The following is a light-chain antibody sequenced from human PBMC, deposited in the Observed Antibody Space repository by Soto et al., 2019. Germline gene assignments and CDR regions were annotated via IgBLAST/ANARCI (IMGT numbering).Light chain of an antibody. V-gene: IGLV1-44*01. CDR1: SSNIGSNT. CDR3: AAWDDRLDVYV. CDR2: STS. Sequence: QSVLTQPPSASLTPGQIVAISCCGSSSNIGSNTVTWYQQLPGTAPKLLIYSTSQRSSGVPGRFSGSKSGASASLSISGLQSEDEADYYCAAWDDRLDVYVFGTGTKVTAL. J-gene: IGLJ1*01.